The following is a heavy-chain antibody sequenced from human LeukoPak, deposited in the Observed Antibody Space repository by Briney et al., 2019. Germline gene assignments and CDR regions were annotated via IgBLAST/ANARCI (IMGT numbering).Heavy chain of an antibody. V-gene: IGHV4-31*03. CDR2: IYYSGST. J-gene: IGHJ4*02. Sequence: SQTLSLTCTVSGGSISSGGYYWSWIRQHPGKGLEWIGYIYYSGSTYYNPSLKSRVTISVDTSKNQFSLKLSSVTAADTAVYYCAREGAVDLKHFDFWGQGTLVIVSS. CDR1: GGSISSGGYY. CDR3: AREGAVDLKHFDF. D-gene: IGHD6-19*01.